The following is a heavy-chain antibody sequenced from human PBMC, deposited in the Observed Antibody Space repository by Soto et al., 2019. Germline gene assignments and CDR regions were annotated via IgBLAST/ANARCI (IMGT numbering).Heavy chain of an antibody. D-gene: IGHD4-17*01. Sequence: SETLSLTCTVSGGSISSYYWSWIRQPPGKGLEWIGYIYNSGSTNYNPSLKSLVTISVDTSKNQFSLKLSSVTAADTAVYYCACGDSRGPFDSWGQGTMVTVYS. J-gene: IGHJ4*02. V-gene: IGHV4-59*01. CDR3: ACGDSRGPFDS. CDR2: IYNSGST. CDR1: GGSISSYY.